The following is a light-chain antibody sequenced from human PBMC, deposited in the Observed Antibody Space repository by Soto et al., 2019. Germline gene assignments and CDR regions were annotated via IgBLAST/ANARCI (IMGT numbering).Light chain of an antibody. Sequence: QSALTQPASVSGSPGQSITISCTGTSSDVGGYNYVSWYQQHPGKAPKLMIYDVSNRPSGVSNRFSDSRSGNTASLSISGLQAEDEADYYCSSYTSISTLYVFGTGTKVTVL. CDR3: SSYTSISTLYV. CDR2: DVS. V-gene: IGLV2-14*01. J-gene: IGLJ1*01. CDR1: SSDVGGYNY.